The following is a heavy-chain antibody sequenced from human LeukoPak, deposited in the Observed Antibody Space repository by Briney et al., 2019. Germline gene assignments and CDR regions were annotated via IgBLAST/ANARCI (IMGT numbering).Heavy chain of an antibody. J-gene: IGHJ5*02. D-gene: IGHD6-13*01. V-gene: IGHV4-59*08. CDR1: SDSFSDYS. Sequence: SETLSLTCTVSSDSFSDYSWSWIRQPPGKGLEWIGYIYYSGSTNYNPSLKSRVTISVDTSKNQFSLKLSSVTAADTAVYYCARCIAAASFDPWGQGTLVTVSS. CDR3: ARCIAAASFDP. CDR2: IYYSGST.